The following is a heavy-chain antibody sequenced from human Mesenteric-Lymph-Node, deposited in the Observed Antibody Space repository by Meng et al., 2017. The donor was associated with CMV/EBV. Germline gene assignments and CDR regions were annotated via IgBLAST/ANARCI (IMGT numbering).Heavy chain of an antibody. CDR3: ARDDSLGQLSPQEGFDP. Sequence: ASVKVSCKASGYTFTSYYMHWVRQAPGQGLEWMGIINPSGGSTSYAQKFQGRVTMTRDTSTSTVYMELRSLRSDDTAVYYCARDDSLGQLSPQEGFDPWGQGTLVTVSS. CDR1: GYTFTSYY. J-gene: IGHJ5*02. V-gene: IGHV1-46*01. CDR2: INPSGGST. D-gene: IGHD3-22*01.